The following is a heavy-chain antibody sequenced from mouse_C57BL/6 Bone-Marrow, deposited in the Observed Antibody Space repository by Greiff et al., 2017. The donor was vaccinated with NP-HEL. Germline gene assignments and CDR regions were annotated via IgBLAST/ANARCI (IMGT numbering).Heavy chain of an antibody. CDR3: AREGFLMDY. CDR1: GYAFSSSW. J-gene: IGHJ4*01. Sequence: VQRVESGPELVKPGASVKISCKASGYAFSSSWMNWVKQRPGKGLEWIGRIYPGDGDTNYNGKFKGKATLTADKSSSTAYMQLSSLTSEDSAVYFCAREGFLMDYWGQGTSVTVSS. CDR2: IYPGDGDT. V-gene: IGHV1-82*01.